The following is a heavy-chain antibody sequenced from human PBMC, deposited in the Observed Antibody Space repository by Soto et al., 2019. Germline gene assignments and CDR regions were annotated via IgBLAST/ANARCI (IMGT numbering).Heavy chain of an antibody. Sequence: PSETLSLTCTVSGGSISSSSYYWGWIRQPPGKGLEWIGCIYYSGSTNYNPSLKSRVTISVDTSKNQFSLKLSSVTAADTAVYYCARVGDILTGYSYYFDYWGQGTLVTVSS. V-gene: IGHV4-39*07. D-gene: IGHD3-9*01. CDR1: GGSISSSSYY. J-gene: IGHJ4*02. CDR2: IYYSGST. CDR3: ARVGDILTGYSYYFDY.